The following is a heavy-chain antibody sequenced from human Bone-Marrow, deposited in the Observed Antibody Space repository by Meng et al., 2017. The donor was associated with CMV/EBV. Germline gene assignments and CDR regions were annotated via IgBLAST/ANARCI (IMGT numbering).Heavy chain of an antibody. J-gene: IGHJ4*02. D-gene: IGHD1-26*01. Sequence: SVKVSCQASGGILSSCTITWVRQAPGQGLEWMGRIIPLFGMTTYAQKFQGRVTITADKSTSTAYMELSSLRSEDTAVYYCVRDQVGATDYWGQGTLVTVSS. CDR1: GGILSSCT. CDR2: IIPLFGMT. V-gene: IGHV1-69*04. CDR3: VRDQVGATDY.